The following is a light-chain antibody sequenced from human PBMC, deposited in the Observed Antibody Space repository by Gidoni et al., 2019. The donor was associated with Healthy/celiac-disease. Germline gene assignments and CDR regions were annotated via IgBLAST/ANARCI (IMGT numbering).Light chain of an antibody. CDR1: QGISSY. Sequence: AIRMTKSPSSFSASTGDRVTITCRASQGISSYLAWYQQKPGKAPKLLIYAASTLQSGVPSRFSGSGSGTDFTLTISCLQSEDFATYYCQQYYSYPRTFGRGTKVEIK. CDR3: QQYYSYPRT. V-gene: IGKV1-8*01. CDR2: AAS. J-gene: IGKJ1*01.